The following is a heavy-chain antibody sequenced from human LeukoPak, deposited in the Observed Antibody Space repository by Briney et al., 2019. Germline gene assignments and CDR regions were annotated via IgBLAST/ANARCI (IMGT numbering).Heavy chain of an antibody. CDR1: GFTFSSYW. CDR2: ISGSGGST. V-gene: IGHV3-23*01. J-gene: IGHJ4*02. D-gene: IGHD1-26*01. CDR3: AKGGSGSYPTEDY. Sequence: GGSLRLSCAASGFTFSSYWMTWVRQAPGKGLEWVSAISGSGGSTYYADSVKGRFTISRDNSKNTLYLQMNSLRAEDTAVYYCAKGGSGSYPTEDYWGQGTLVTVSS.